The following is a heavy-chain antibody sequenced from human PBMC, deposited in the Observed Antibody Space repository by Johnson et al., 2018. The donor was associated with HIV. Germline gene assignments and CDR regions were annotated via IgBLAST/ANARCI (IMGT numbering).Heavy chain of an antibody. V-gene: IGHV3-30-3*01. CDR1: GFTFSSYA. Sequence: VQLVESGGGVVQPGRSLRLSCAASGFTFSSYAMHWVRQAPGKGLEWVAVISYDGNNKFYADSVKGRFTISRDNSKNTLYLQMNSLRAEDTAVYYCGREGGPVGATMAFDIWGRGTMVTGSS. J-gene: IGHJ3*02. CDR2: ISYDGNNK. CDR3: GREGGPVGATMAFDI. D-gene: IGHD1-26*01.